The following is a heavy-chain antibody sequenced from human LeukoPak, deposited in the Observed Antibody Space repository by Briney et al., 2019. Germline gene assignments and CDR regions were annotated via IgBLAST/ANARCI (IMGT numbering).Heavy chain of an antibody. D-gene: IGHD3-9*01. J-gene: IGHJ6*03. CDR2: ISAYNGNT. V-gene: IGHV1-18*01. CDR1: GYTFTSYG. Sequence: ASVKVSCKASGYTFTSYGISWVRQAPGQGLEWMGWISAYNGNTNYAQKLQGRVTMTTDTSTSTAYMELRSLRSDDTAVYYCARSYDREVLRYFDWYLRDYYYYMDVWGKGTTVTISS. CDR3: ARSYDREVLRYFDWYLRDYYYYMDV.